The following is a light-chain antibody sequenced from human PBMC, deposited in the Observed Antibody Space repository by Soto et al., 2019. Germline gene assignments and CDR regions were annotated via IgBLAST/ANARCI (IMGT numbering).Light chain of an antibody. CDR1: SNDVGGYNY. Sequence: QSALTQPASVSGSPGQSITTSCTGTSNDVGGYNYVSWYQQHPGKAPKLMIYDVSDRPSGVSDRFSGSKSGNTASLSISGLQTEDEADYYCSSYTSGSALHVVFGGGTKVTVL. CDR2: DVS. CDR3: SSYTSGSALHVV. V-gene: IGLV2-14*03. J-gene: IGLJ2*01.